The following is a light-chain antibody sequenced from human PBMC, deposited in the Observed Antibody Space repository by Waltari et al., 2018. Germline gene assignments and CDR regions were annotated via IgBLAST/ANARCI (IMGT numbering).Light chain of an antibody. J-gene: IGLJ3*02. Sequence: SYELTQPSSVSVSPGQTARITCSGDVLAKNYARWFQQKAGQAPVILISNDSERPSGIPERFSGSSSGTTVTLTISGAQVEDEADYNCYSAATDNTLVFGGGTKLTVL. CDR1: VLAKNY. V-gene: IGLV3-27*01. CDR3: YSAATDNTLV. CDR2: NDS.